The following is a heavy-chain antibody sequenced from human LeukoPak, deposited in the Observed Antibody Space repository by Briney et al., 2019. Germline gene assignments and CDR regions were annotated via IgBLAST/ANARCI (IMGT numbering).Heavy chain of an antibody. V-gene: IGHV3-48*04. J-gene: IGHJ4*02. CDR2: ISSSSSTI. D-gene: IGHD2-15*01. CDR3: ARESKWGYCSGGSCLDY. CDR1: GFTFTTYT. Sequence: GGSLRLFSAAPGFTFTTYTMNCLRQAPANGLEWASYISSSSSTIYYADSVKGRFTISRDNAKNSLYLQMNSLRAEDTAVYYCARESKWGYCSGGSCLDYWGQGTLVTVSS.